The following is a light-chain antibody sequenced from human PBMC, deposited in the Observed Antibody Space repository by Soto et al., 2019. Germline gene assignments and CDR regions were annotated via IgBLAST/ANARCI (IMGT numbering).Light chain of an antibody. J-gene: IGKJ1*01. CDR3: QQYGCSPQT. V-gene: IGKV3-20*01. CDR1: PGVGSNY. CDR2: AAS. Sequence: EIVFTPSPGTPSLSPGERATLSCRASPGVGSNYLAWYQQKTGQAPILLIYAASSRATCISDRFSGSGSGTDFTLTISSLEPEDFAVYYCQQYGCSPQTVGQGTKVEI.